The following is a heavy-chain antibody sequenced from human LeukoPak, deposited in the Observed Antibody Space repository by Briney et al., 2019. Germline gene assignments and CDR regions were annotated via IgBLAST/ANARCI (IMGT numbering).Heavy chain of an antibody. V-gene: IGHV3-7*04. D-gene: IGHD5-18*01. CDR3: ARDLDTRSSYEFAY. CDR1: GFSFSSYW. CDR2: IKRDGSEK. J-gene: IGHJ4*02. Sequence: GGSLRLSCAAPGFSFSSYWMKWVRQAPGKGLELVANIKRDGSEKYYVDSVKGRFTISRDNAKNSLYLQMNSLRAEDTAVYYCARDLDTRSSYEFAYWGQGTLVTVSS.